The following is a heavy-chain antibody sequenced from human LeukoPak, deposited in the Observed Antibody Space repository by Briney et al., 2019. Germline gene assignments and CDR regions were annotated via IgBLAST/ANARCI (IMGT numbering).Heavy chain of an antibody. CDR2: IIPIFGTA. V-gene: IGHV1-69*01. CDR1: GYTFTSYG. CDR3: AREPTIIAAAGE. D-gene: IGHD6-13*01. Sequence: KVSCKASGYTFTSYGISWVRQAPGQGLEWMGGIIPIFGTANYAQKFQGRVTITADESTSTAYMELSSLRSEDTAVYYCAREPTIIAAAGEWGQGTLVTVSS. J-gene: IGHJ4*02.